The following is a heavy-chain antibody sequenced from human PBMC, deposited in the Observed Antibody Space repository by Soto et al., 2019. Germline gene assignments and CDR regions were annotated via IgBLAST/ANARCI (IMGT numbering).Heavy chain of an antibody. D-gene: IGHD4-4*01. CDR1: GGTFSSYA. V-gene: IGHV1-69*13. CDR3: ARVGGYDYSNSYYYYYGMDV. J-gene: IGHJ6*02. Sequence: ASVKVSCKASGGTFSSYAISWVRQAPGQGLEWMGGIIPIFGTANYAQKFQGRVTITADESTSTAYMELSSLRSEDTAVYYCARVGGYDYSNSYYYYYGMDVWGQGTTVTVSS. CDR2: IIPIFGTA.